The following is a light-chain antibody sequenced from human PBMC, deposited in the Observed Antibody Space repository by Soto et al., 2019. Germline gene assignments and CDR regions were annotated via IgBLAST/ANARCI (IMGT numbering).Light chain of an antibody. CDR3: QQYYSYPRT. Sequence: AIRMTQCPSSLSASTGDRVTITCRASQGISSYLAWYQQKQGKAPKLLIYAASTLQSGVPSRFSDSGSGTDFTLTISCLQSEDFATYYCQQYYSYPRTFGQGTKVEIK. J-gene: IGKJ1*01. CDR2: AAS. V-gene: IGKV1-8*01. CDR1: QGISSY.